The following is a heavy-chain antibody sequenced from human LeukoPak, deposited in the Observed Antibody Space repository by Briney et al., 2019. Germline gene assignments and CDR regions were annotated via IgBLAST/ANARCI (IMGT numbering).Heavy chain of an antibody. V-gene: IGHV4-39*07. CDR1: GGSISSSSYY. J-gene: IGHJ4*02. CDR2: IYYSGST. D-gene: IGHD2/OR15-2a*01. CDR3: ARNVGSLVLYYFDY. Sequence: SETLSLTCTVSGGSISSSSYYWGWIRQPPGKGLEWIGSIYYSGSTYYNPSLKSRVTISVDTSKNQFSLKLSSVTAADTAVYYCARNVGSLVLYYFDYWGQGTLVTVSS.